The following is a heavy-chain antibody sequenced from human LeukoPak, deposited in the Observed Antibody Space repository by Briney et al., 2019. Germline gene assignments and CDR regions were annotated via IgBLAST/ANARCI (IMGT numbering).Heavy chain of an antibody. D-gene: IGHD6-25*01. J-gene: IGHJ4*02. Sequence: PGGSLRLSCVASGFTFSSYWMNWVRQAPGKGLEWVANIKEDGSARYYADSVRGRFTISRDNAKNSLYLQIASLGVEDTAVYYCARVATWSAGAFWGQGTLVTVSS. V-gene: IGHV3-7*01. CDR2: IKEDGSAR. CDR1: GFTFSSYW. CDR3: ARVATWSAGAF.